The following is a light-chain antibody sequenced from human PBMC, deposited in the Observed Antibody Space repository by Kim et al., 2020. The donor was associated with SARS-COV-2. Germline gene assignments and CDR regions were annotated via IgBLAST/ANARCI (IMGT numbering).Light chain of an antibody. CDR3: QQYGDSPPWT. V-gene: IGKV3-20*01. CDR2: GAS. Sequence: EIVLTQSPGTLSLSPGERATLSCRPSQNIRSGYLAWYQQKPGQAPRLLIYGASARATGIPDRFSGSASGTDFTLTISRLEPEDSAVYYCQQYGDSPPWTFGQGTKVDIK. J-gene: IGKJ1*01. CDR1: QNIRSGY.